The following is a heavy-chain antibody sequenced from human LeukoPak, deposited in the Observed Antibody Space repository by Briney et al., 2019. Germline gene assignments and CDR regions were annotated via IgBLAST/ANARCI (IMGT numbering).Heavy chain of an antibody. CDR2: IIPIFGTA. Sequence: SVKVSCKASGGTFSSYAISWVRKAPGQGLEWMGGIIPIFGTANYAQKLQGRVTMTTDTSTSTAYMELRSLRSDDTAVYYCARGSYGETYYWGQGTLVTVSS. V-gene: IGHV1-69*05. D-gene: IGHD4-17*01. CDR3: ARGSYGETYY. J-gene: IGHJ4*02. CDR1: GGTFSSYA.